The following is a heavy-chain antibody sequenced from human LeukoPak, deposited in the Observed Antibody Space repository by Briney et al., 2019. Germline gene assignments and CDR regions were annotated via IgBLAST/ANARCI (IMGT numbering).Heavy chain of an antibody. CDR3: ARDRVAARCFDY. CDR2: IKQDGSEK. CDR1: GFTVSSNY. J-gene: IGHJ4*02. Sequence: GGSLRPSCAASGFTVSSNYMSWVRQAPGKGLEWVANIKQDGSEKYYVDSVKGRFTISRDNAKNSLYLQMNSLRAEDTAVYYCARDRVAARCFDYWGQGTLVTVSS. V-gene: IGHV3-7*01. D-gene: IGHD6-6*01.